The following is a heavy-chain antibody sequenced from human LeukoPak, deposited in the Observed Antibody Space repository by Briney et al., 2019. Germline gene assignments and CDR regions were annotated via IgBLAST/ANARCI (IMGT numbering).Heavy chain of an antibody. J-gene: IGHJ4*02. CDR1: GITLSNYG. Sequence: GGSLKLSCAVSGITLSNYGMSWVRQAPGKGLEWVAGISDSGGSTKYADSVKGRFTISRDNRKNTLYLQMNSLRAEDTAVYFCAKRGVVIRVILVGFHKEAYYFDSWGQGALVTVSS. CDR2: ISDSGGST. V-gene: IGHV3-23*01. CDR3: AKRGVVIRVILVGFHKEAYYFDS. D-gene: IGHD3-10*01.